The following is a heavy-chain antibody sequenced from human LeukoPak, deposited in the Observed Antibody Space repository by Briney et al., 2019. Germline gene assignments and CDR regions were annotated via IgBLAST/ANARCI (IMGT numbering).Heavy chain of an antibody. Sequence: GGSLRLSCAASGFSFSGSAMHWVRQASGKGLEWVGRIRSKGNNYATAYGASVKGRFTIARDDAKNTTYLQMNGLKTEDTAVYYCARVDPRDVDAFDIWGQGTMVTVSS. CDR2: IRSKGNNYAT. CDR3: ARVDPRDVDAFDI. CDR1: GFSFSGSA. D-gene: IGHD3-10*01. V-gene: IGHV3-73*01. J-gene: IGHJ3*02.